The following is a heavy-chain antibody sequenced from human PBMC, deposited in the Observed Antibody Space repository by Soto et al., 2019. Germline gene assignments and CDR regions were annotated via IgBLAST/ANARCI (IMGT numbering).Heavy chain of an antibody. J-gene: IGHJ4*02. D-gene: IGHD6-6*01. CDR2: INPNSGGT. V-gene: IGHV1-2*02. Sequence: ASVKVSCKASGYTFTDYFIHWVRQAPGQGLEWMGWINPNSGGTNYVQKFQGRVTMTRDTSISTVYMELSRLRSDDTAVYYCASSTSSYLRPDYWGQGTLVTVPQ. CDR3: ASSTSSYLRPDY. CDR1: GYTFTDYF.